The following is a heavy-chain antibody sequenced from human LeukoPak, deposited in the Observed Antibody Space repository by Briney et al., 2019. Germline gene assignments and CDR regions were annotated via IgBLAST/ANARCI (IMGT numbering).Heavy chain of an antibody. CDR2: ISYDGSNK. D-gene: IGHD3-3*01. J-gene: IGHJ3*02. Sequence: GRSLRLSCAASGLTFSSYAMHWVRQAPGKGLEWVAVISYDGSNKYYADSVKGRFTISRDNSKNTLYLQMNSLRAEDTAVYYCARVTFGVGGDAFDIWGQGTMVTVSS. V-gene: IGHV3-30-3*01. CDR1: GLTFSSYA. CDR3: ARVTFGVGGDAFDI.